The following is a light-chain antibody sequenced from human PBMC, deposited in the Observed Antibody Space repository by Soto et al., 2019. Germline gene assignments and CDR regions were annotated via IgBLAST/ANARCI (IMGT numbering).Light chain of an antibody. CDR1: SSDVGGYNY. Sequence: QSALTQPASVSGSPGQSITISCTGTSSDVGGYNYVSWYQQHPGKAPKLMIYEVSNRPSGVSNRFSGSKSGNTASLTISGLQAEDEADYYCSSYTSSSTLDEXFGGGTKVTVL. CDR3: SSYTSSSTLDEX. CDR2: EVS. J-gene: IGLJ2*01. V-gene: IGLV2-14*01.